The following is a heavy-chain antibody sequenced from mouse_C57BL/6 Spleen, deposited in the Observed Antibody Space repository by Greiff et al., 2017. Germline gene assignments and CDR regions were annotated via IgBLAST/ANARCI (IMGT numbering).Heavy chain of an antibody. Sequence: QVQLQQPGTELVKPGASVKLSCKASGYTFTSYWMHWVKQRPGPGLEWSGNINPSNGGTNYNEKFKSKATLTVDKASSQAYMQLSSLTSADSAVYYCARAMGLARYFDVWGTGTTVTVSS. J-gene: IGHJ1*03. CDR2: INPSNGGT. D-gene: IGHD4-1*01. V-gene: IGHV1-53*01. CDR1: GYTFTSYW. CDR3: ARAMGLARYFDV.